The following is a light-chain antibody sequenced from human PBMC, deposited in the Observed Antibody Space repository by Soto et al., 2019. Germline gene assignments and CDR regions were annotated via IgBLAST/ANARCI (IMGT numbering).Light chain of an antibody. CDR3: QQYDSSPPT. Sequence: IVLTQSPGTLSLSPGERATLSCRASQPITSRYLAWYQHQPGQAPRLLIYRTFARAPGIPDRFSGGGSGTDFSRTISRLEREDFAVYYWQQYDSSPPTFGQGTRLYIK. J-gene: IGKJ5*01. CDR1: QPITSRY. V-gene: IGKV3-20*01. CDR2: RTF.